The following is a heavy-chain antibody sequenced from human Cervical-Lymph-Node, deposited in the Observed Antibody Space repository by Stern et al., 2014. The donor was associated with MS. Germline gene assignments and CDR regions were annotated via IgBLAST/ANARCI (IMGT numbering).Heavy chain of an antibody. V-gene: IGHV1-46*03. D-gene: IGHD4-17*01. Sequence: VQLVQSGAEVKKPGASVKVSCKASGYTFTSYYMHWVRQAPGQGLEWMGKIDPSGHSTTYAQKFQGRVTMTRDTSTSTVYMELSSLRSEDTAVYYCARDYGDYGGNYYYGMDVWGQGTTVTVSS. CDR3: ARDYGDYGGNYYYGMDV. CDR1: GYTFTSYY. CDR2: IDPSGHST. J-gene: IGHJ6*02.